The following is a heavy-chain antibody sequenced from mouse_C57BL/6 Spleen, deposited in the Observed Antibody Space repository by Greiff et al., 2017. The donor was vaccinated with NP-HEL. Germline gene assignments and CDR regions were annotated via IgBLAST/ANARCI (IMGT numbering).Heavy chain of an antibody. D-gene: IGHD1-1*01. V-gene: IGHV5-17*01. CDR3: ASYHYYGSSYWYFDV. CDR2: ISSGSSTI. CDR1: GFTFSDYG. Sequence: EVKLVESGGGLVKPGGSLKLSCAASGFTFSDYGMHWVRQAPEKGLEWVAYISSGSSTIYYADTVKGRFTISRDNAKNTLFLQMTSLRSEDTAMYYCASYHYYGSSYWYFDVWGTGTTVTVSS. J-gene: IGHJ1*03.